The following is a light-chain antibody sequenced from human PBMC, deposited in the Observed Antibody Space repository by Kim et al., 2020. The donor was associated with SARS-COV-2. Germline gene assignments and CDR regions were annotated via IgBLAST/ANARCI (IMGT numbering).Light chain of an antibody. CDR3: TSYTTRKTYV. J-gene: IGLJ1*01. CDR1: SSDIGFYNF. CDR2: DVS. Sequence: QSVLTQPASVSGSRGQSITISCTGTSSDIGFYNFVSWYQQHPGKAPKFMIYDVSERPSGVSDRFSGSKSGNTASLTISGLQAEDDADYYCTSYTTRKTYVFGSGTKVTVL. V-gene: IGLV2-14*01.